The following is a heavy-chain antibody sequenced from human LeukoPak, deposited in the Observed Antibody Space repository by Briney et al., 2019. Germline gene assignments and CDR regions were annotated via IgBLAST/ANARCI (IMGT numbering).Heavy chain of an antibody. CDR1: GFTFDNFG. V-gene: IGHV3-21*01. CDR2: ISSRGDKI. Sequence: GGSLRLSCAASGFTFDNFGINWVRQAPGKGLEWVSFISSRGDKIYYGDAVKGRFTISRDNAKNSLCLQVNGLRAEDTAVYYCARDWGRKYFDYWGQGTLVTVSS. J-gene: IGHJ4*02. D-gene: IGHD1-14*01. CDR3: ARDWGRKYFDY.